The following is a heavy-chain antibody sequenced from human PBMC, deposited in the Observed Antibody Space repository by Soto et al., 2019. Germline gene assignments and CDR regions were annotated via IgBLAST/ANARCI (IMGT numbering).Heavy chain of an antibody. Sequence: PSETLSLTCTVSTGSISSSSYYWGWIRQPPGKGLEWIGSIYYSGSTYYNPSLKSRVTISVDTSKNQFSLRLSSVTAADTAVYYCARHVEDTAMVTWGQGTLVTVSS. CDR2: IYYSGST. CDR1: TGSISSSSYY. V-gene: IGHV4-39*01. J-gene: IGHJ5*02. CDR3: ARHVEDTAMVT. D-gene: IGHD5-18*01.